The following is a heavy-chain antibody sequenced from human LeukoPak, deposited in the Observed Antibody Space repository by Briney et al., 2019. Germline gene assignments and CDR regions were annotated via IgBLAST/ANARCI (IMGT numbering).Heavy chain of an antibody. Sequence: PGGSLTLSCAVSGFTFSIYWMSWVRQAPGKGLEWVANIKQDGSEKYYVDSVKGRFIISRDNAKNSLYLQMNSLRAEDTAVYYCASDNWNRPDYWGQGTLVTVSS. CDR1: GFTFSIYW. V-gene: IGHV3-7*01. J-gene: IGHJ4*02. CDR3: ASDNWNRPDY. CDR2: IKQDGSEK. D-gene: IGHD1-20*01.